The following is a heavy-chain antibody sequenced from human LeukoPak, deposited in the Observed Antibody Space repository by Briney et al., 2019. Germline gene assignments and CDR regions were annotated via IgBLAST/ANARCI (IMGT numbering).Heavy chain of an antibody. CDR3: ATLERGAPLGTNFDY. CDR2: IYSGGST. Sequence: PGGSLRLSCAASGFIFSDYVMIWVRQAPGKGLEWVSVIYSGGSTYYADSVKGRFTISRDNSKNTLYLQMNSLRAEDTAVYYCATLERGAPLGTNFDYWGQGTLVTVSS. V-gene: IGHV3-66*04. CDR1: GFIFSDYV. J-gene: IGHJ4*02. D-gene: IGHD3-16*01.